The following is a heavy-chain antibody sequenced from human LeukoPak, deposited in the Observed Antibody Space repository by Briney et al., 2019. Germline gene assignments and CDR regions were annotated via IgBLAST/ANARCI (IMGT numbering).Heavy chain of an antibody. CDR3: ARGTTFAVDYWFDY. J-gene: IGHJ4*02. Sequence: SQTLSLTCTVSGDSITSGSYYWTWIRQPAGKGLEWIGRIYTSGSTNYDPSLKSRVTISRDTSKNQFSLKLNSVTAADTAVYFCARGTTFAVDYWFDYWGQGALVTVSS. CDR2: IYTSGST. D-gene: IGHD3-3*01. V-gene: IGHV4-61*02. CDR1: GDSITSGSYY.